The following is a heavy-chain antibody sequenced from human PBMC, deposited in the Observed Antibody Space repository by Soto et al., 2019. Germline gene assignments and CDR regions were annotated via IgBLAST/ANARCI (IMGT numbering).Heavy chain of an antibody. V-gene: IGHV3-30*18. CDR2: ISYDGSNK. CDR1: GFTFSSYG. CDR3: AKNHWNYGLYYFDY. J-gene: IGHJ4*02. D-gene: IGHD1-7*01. Sequence: GGSLRLSCAASGFTFSSYGMHWVRQAPGKGLEWVAVISYDGSNKYYADSVKGRFTISRDNSKNTLYLQMDSLRAEDTAVYYCAKNHWNYGLYYFDYWGQGTLVTVSS.